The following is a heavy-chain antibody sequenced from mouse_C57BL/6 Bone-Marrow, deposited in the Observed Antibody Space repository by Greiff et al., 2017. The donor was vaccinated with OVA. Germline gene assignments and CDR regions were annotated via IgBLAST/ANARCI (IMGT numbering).Heavy chain of an antibody. J-gene: IGHJ3*01. CDR3: ARYNPGTPFAD. Sequence: EVKLMESGGGLVQPGGSLSLSCAASGFTFTDYYMSWVRQPPGKALEWLGFIRNKANGYTTEYSASVKGRFTISRDNSQSILYLQMNALRAEDSATYYCARYNPGTPFADWGQGTLVTVSA. CDR1: GFTFTDYY. CDR2: IRNKANGYTT. V-gene: IGHV7-3*01. D-gene: IGHD3-3*01.